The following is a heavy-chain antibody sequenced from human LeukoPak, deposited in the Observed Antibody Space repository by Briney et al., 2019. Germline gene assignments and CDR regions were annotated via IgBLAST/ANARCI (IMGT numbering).Heavy chain of an antibody. D-gene: IGHD3-16*02. CDR1: GGSISSGGYY. Sequence: SQTLSLTCTVPGGSISSGGYYWSWIRQHPGKGLEWIGYIYYSGSTYYNPSLKSRVTIPVDTSKNQFSLKLSSVTAADTAVYYCARDYRGHTNWFDPWGQGTLVTVSS. CDR2: IYYSGST. CDR3: ARDYRGHTNWFDP. V-gene: IGHV4-31*03. J-gene: IGHJ5*02.